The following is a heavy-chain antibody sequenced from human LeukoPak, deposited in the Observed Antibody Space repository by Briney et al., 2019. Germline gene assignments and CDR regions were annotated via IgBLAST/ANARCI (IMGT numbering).Heavy chain of an antibody. CDR3: AKATGNLGN. V-gene: IGHV3-53*01. CDR1: GFTVSSNY. D-gene: IGHD1-1*01. J-gene: IGHJ4*02. CDR2: INSDGST. Sequence: GGSLRLSCAASGFTVSSNYMNWVRQAPGKGLEWVSVINSDGSTYYADSVKGRFTISRDNSKNTLYLQIYTLTAEDTAIYYCAKATGNLGNWGQGTQVTVSS.